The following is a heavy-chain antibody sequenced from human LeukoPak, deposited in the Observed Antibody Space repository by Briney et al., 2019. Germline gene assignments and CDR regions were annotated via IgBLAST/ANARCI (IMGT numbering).Heavy chain of an antibody. CDR3: ARRSDHCSGHSCYPGY. V-gene: IGHV3-23*01. Sequence: GGSLRLSCAASGFTFSSYAMSWVRQAPGKGLEWVSAISGSGGSTYYADSVKGRFTISRDNSRNTLYLQVNSLRAEDTAVYYCARRSDHCSGHSCYPGYWGQGTLVTVSS. D-gene: IGHD2-2*01. CDR1: GFTFSSYA. CDR2: ISGSGGST. J-gene: IGHJ4*02.